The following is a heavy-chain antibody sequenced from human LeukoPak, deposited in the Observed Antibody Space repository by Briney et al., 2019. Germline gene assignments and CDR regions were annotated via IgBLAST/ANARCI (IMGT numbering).Heavy chain of an antibody. D-gene: IGHD3-22*01. CDR1: GFTFSSYS. Sequence: GGSLRLSCAASGFTFSSYSMNWVRQAPGKGLEWISYIGISSGNTKYADSVKGRFTISGDKAKNSVYLQMNSLRVEDTAVYYCARDPHYDSSGYCHSFDSWGQGTLVTVSS. CDR2: IGISSGNT. J-gene: IGHJ4*02. V-gene: IGHV3-48*01. CDR3: ARDPHYDSSGYCHSFDS.